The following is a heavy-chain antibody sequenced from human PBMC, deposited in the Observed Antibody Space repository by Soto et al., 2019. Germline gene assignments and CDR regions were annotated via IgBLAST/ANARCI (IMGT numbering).Heavy chain of an antibody. J-gene: IGHJ4*02. CDR3: ARDGPGLRFFEWLPNFDY. D-gene: IGHD3-3*01. V-gene: IGHV1-18*01. Sequence: ASVKVSCKASGYTFTSYGISWLRQAPGQGLEWMGWISAYNGNTNYAQKLQGRVTMTTDTSTSTAYMELRSLRSDDTAVYYCARDGPGLRFFEWLPNFDYWGQGTLVTVSS. CDR2: ISAYNGNT. CDR1: GYTFTSYG.